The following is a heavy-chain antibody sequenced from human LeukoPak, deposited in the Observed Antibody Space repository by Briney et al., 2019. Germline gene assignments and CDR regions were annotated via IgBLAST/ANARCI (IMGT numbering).Heavy chain of an antibody. CDR1: GDSISSSNYY. J-gene: IGHJ4*02. D-gene: IGHD2-15*01. V-gene: IGHV4-39*07. CDR3: ARPNIRYCSGGACSNDGSDY. Sequence: SETLSLTCTVSGDSISSSNYYWGWIRQPPGKGLEWIGSIYYSGSTYYSPSLKSRVTISVDTSKNQFSLKLSSVTAADTAVYYCARPNIRYCSGGACSNDGSDYWGQGTLVTVSS. CDR2: IYYSGST.